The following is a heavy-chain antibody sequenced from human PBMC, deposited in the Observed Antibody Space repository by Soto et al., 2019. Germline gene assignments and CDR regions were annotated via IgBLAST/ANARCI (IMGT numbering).Heavy chain of an antibody. CDR3: ASDPIGGGATYYFDY. D-gene: IGHD1-26*01. Sequence: QVQLVQSGAEVKKPGASVKVSCRAYGYTFTTYYLYWLRQTPGQGLEWLGGINPDTGGADIAPKFQGKITMTRDTSINTAHMQLPRRTTDDTAVYYCASDPIGGGATYYFDYWGQGTLVTVSS. CDR2: INPDTGGA. V-gene: IGHV1-2*02. J-gene: IGHJ4*02. CDR1: GYTFTTYY.